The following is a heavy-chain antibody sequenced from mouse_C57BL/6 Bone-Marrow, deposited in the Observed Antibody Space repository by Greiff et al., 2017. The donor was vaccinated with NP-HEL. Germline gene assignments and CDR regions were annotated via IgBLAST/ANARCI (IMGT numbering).Heavy chain of an antibody. CDR1: GFSLTSYG. Sequence: VKLQQSGPGLVQPSQSLSITCTVSGFSLTSYGVHWVRQSPGKGLEWLGVIWRGGSTDYNAAFMSRLSITKDNSKSQVFFKMNSLQADDTAIYYCAKNRGWLLYYFDYWGQGTTLTVSS. J-gene: IGHJ2*01. V-gene: IGHV2-5*01. CDR3: AKNRGWLLYYFDY. D-gene: IGHD2-3*01. CDR2: IWRGGST.